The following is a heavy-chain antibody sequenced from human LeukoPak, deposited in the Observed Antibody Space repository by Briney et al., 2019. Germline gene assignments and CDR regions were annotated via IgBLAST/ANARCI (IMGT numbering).Heavy chain of an antibody. V-gene: IGHV4-39*01. CDR2: IYYSGST. J-gene: IGHJ4*02. CDR3: ASPGGHYDSSGYYSFDY. Sequence: SETLSLTCTVSGGSISSSSYYWGWIRQPPGKGLEWIGSIYYSGSTYSNPSLKSRVTISVDTSKNQISLKLSSVTVADTAVYYCASPGGHYDSSGYYSFDYWGQGTLVTVSS. D-gene: IGHD3-22*01. CDR1: GGSISSSSYY.